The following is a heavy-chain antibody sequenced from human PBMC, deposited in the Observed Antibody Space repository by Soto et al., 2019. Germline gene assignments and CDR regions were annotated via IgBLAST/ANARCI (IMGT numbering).Heavy chain of an antibody. CDR1: GFTFSSYA. V-gene: IGHV3-30-3*01. J-gene: IGHJ6*02. CDR2: ISYDGSNK. D-gene: IGHD2-15*01. CDR3: ARTGRLHGMDV. Sequence: QVQLVESGGGVVQPGRSLRLSCAASGFTFSSYAMHWVRQAPGKGLEWVAIISYDGSNKYYADSVKGRFTISRDNSKNPLYPQMNSLRVGDTAVYYCARTGRLHGMDVWGQGTTVTVSS.